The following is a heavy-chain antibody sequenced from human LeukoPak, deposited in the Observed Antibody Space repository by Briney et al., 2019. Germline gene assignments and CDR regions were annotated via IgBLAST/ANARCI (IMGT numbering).Heavy chain of an antibody. CDR1: GFTFSSYG. CDR3: AKGAMVRGVNY. CDR2: ISGSGGST. Sequence: GGTLRLSCAASGFTFSSYGMSWVRQAPGKGLEWVSAISGSGGSTYYADSVKGRFTISRDNSKNTLYLQMNSLRAEDTAVYYCAKGAMVRGVNYWGQGTLVTVSS. V-gene: IGHV3-23*01. D-gene: IGHD3-10*01. J-gene: IGHJ4*02.